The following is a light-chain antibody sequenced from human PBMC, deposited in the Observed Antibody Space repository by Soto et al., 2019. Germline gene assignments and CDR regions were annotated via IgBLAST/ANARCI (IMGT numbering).Light chain of an antibody. CDR3: QQYASLPGT. V-gene: IGKV1-33*01. CDR1: QDINSY. CDR2: DAS. Sequence: DIQMTQSPSSLSASVGDRVTITCQASQDINSYLNWYQQKPAKAPKLLIYDASNLETGVPSRFTGSGSGTDFTLTISSLQPEDIATYHCQQYASLPGTFGGGTKVEIK. J-gene: IGKJ4*01.